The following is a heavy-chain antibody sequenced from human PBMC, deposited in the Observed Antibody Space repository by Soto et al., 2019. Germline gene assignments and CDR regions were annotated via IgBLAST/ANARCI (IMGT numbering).Heavy chain of an antibody. Sequence: SETLSLTCTVAGGNIISYCLSWIRKPTGKGLEWIGYIYYSGSTNYNPSLKSRVTISVDTSKDQFSLKLSSVTAADTAVYYCARASTVTTRGSRNNWFDPWGQGTLVTVSS. J-gene: IGHJ5*02. CDR2: IYYSGST. D-gene: IGHD4-17*01. CDR3: ARASTVTTRGSRNNWFDP. CDR1: GGNIISYC. V-gene: IGHV4-59*08.